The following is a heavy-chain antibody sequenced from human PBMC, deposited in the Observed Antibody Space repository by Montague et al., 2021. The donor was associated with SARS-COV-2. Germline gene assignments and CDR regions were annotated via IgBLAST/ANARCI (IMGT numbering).Heavy chain of an antibody. D-gene: IGHD5-24*01. Sequence: ETLSLTCAVCGGSFNGYYWGWIRQPPGKGLEWIGSIYHSGSTYYNPSLKSRVTISVDTSKNQFSLKLLSSVTAADTAVYYCARDRRRWLQLNNWFDPWGQGTLVTVSS. CDR3: ARDRRRWLQLNNWFDP. CDR2: IYHSGST. V-gene: IGHV4-38-2*02. J-gene: IGHJ5*02. CDR1: GGSFNGYY.